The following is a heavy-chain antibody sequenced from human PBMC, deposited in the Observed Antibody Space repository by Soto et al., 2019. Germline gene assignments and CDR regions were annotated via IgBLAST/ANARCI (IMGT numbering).Heavy chain of an antibody. J-gene: IGHJ4*02. CDR3: ATETIAAAGTLPPY. Sequence: EASVKVSCKVSGYTLTELSMHWVRQSPGKGLEWMGGFDPEDGETIYAQKFQGRVTMTEDTSTDTAYMELSSLRSEDTAVYYCATETIAAAGTLPPYWGQGTLVTVSS. CDR2: FDPEDGET. CDR1: GYTLTELS. D-gene: IGHD6-13*01. V-gene: IGHV1-24*01.